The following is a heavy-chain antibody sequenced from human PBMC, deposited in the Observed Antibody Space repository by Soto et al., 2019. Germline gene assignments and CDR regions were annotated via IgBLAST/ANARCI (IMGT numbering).Heavy chain of an antibody. CDR3: AKDSWAIFGVPAGEYYAMDV. Sequence: EVQLLESGGGLVQPGGSLRVSCAASGFTFSTFAMSWVRRAPGKGLEWVSGISGSGRDTYDADSVKGRFTISRDNSKNMLYLQMNSLRAEDTAIYFCAKDSWAIFGVPAGEYYAMDVWGQGTTVTVSS. J-gene: IGHJ6*02. V-gene: IGHV3-23*01. D-gene: IGHD3-3*01. CDR1: GFTFSTFA. CDR2: ISGSGRDT.